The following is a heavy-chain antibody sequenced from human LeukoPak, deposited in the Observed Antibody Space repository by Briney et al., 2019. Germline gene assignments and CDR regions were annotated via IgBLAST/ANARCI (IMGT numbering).Heavy chain of an antibody. CDR1: GGTFSSYA. D-gene: IGHD5/OR15-5a*01. Sequence: GASVKVSCKASGGTFSSYAISWVRQAPGQGLEWMGGIIPIFGTANYAQKFQGRVTITADESTSTAYMELSSLRSEDTAVYYCARDQFYDLGGYYYYYGMDVWGQGTTVTVSS. V-gene: IGHV1-69*13. J-gene: IGHJ6*02. CDR3: ARDQFYDLGGYYYYYGMDV. CDR2: IIPIFGTA.